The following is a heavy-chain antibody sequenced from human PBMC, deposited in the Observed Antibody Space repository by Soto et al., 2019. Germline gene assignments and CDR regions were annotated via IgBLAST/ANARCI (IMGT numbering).Heavy chain of an antibody. CDR3: ATRPLLRGAP. Sequence: EVQLVESGGGLIQPGGSLRLSCEASGFTLSSNDMNWVRQAPGKGLEWVSLIWTSGSTAYADSVKGRFTISRDNSKCALYLHMSSLRAEDTAVYYWATRPLLRGAPGGQGTMVTVSS. D-gene: IGHD3-16*01. V-gene: IGHV3-53*01. J-gene: IGHJ3*01. CDR1: GFTLSSND. CDR2: IWTSGST.